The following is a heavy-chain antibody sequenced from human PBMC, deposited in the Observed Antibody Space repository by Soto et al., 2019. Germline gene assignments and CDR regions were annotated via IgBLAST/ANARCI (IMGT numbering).Heavy chain of an antibody. CDR1: GGSFSGYY. CDR3: ARGRGARPRPPPYYYYYMDV. V-gene: IGHV4-34*01. Sequence: SETLSLTCAVYGGSFSGYYWSWIRQPPGKGLEWIGEINHSGSTNYNPSLKSRVTISVDTSKNQFSLKLSSVTAADTAVYYCARGRGARPRPPPYYYYYMDVWGKGTTVTVSS. CDR2: INHSGST. J-gene: IGHJ6*03. D-gene: IGHD6-25*01.